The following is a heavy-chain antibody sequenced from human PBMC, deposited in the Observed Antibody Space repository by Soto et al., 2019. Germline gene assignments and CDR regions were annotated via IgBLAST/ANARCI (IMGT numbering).Heavy chain of an antibody. CDR1: GGCISSYY. V-gene: IGHV4-59*01. J-gene: IGHJ6*02. CDR3: ASLYCGGDCYSGYYYYGMDV. Sequence: SETLCLTGTVSGGCISSYYWIWIRQPPGEGLDWIGYIYYSWSSNYNPSLKSRVTISVDTAKNQFSLKLSSVTAADTAVYYCASLYCGGDCYSGYYYYGMDVWGQGTTVTVYS. CDR2: IYYSWSS. D-gene: IGHD2-21*02.